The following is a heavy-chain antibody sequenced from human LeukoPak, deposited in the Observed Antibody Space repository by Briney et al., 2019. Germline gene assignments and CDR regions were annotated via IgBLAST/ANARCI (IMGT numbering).Heavy chain of an antibody. V-gene: IGHV4-4*02. Sequence: SETLSLTCAVPGGSISSSNWWSWVRQPPGKGLEWIGEIYHSGSTNYNPSLKSRVTISVDKSKNQFSLKLSSVTAADTAVYYCARDSSVDYYFDYWGQGTLVTVSS. D-gene: IGHD3-9*01. CDR3: ARDSSVDYYFDY. J-gene: IGHJ4*02. CDR1: GGSISSSNW. CDR2: IYHSGST.